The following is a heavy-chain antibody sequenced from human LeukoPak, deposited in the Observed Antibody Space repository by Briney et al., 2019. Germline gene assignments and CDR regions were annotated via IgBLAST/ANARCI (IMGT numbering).Heavy chain of an antibody. V-gene: IGHV3-33*01. Sequence: GRSLRLSCAASGFTFSSYGMHWVRQAPGKGLEWVALIWYDGSNKYYADSVKGRFTISRDNSKNTLYLQMNSLRAEDTAVYYCAREFDHSWYGDFQHWGQGTLVTVSS. D-gene: IGHD6-13*01. CDR3: AREFDHSWYGDFQH. CDR1: GFTFSSYG. CDR2: IWYDGSNK. J-gene: IGHJ1*01.